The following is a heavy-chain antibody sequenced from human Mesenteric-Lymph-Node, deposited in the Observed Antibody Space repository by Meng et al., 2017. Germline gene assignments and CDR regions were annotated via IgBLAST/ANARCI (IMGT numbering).Heavy chain of an antibody. Sequence: GESLKISCGASGVTFDDYAMHWVRQAPGKGLVWVSRINPGGSFSNNADSVKGRFTVSRDNSRNTLYLQMDSLRVDDTAMYYCARDMMDLGQGTLVTVSS. CDR1: GVTFDDYA. CDR2: INPGGSFS. CDR3: ARDMMD. D-gene: IGHD3-16*01. V-gene: IGHV3-74*01. J-gene: IGHJ4*02.